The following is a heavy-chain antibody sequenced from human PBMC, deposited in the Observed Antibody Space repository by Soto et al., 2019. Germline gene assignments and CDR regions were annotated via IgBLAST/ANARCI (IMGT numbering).Heavy chain of an antibody. Sequence: GESLKISCKGSGYSFTSYWIGWVRQMPGKGLEWMGIIYPGDSDTRYSPSFQGQVTISADKSISTAYLQWSSLKASDTAMYYCARRQMGVVTATRDDAFEIWGQGTMVTVSS. CDR2: IYPGDSDT. CDR1: GYSFTSYW. CDR3: ARRQMGVVTATRDDAFEI. J-gene: IGHJ3*02. V-gene: IGHV5-51*03. D-gene: IGHD2-21*02.